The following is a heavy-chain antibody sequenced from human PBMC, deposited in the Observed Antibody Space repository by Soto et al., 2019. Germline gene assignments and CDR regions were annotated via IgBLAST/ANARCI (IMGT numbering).Heavy chain of an antibody. CDR2: INHSGST. D-gene: IGHD2-21*02. CDR1: GGSFSGYY. Sequence: PSETLSLTCAVYGGSFSGYYWSWIRQPPGKGLEWIGEINHSGSTNYNPSLKSRVTISVDTSKNQFSLKLSSVTAADTAVYYCAKLPKRTASSGLKDFGYWGQETLVTVSS. CDR3: AKLPKRTASSGLKDFGY. J-gene: IGHJ4*02. V-gene: IGHV4-34*01.